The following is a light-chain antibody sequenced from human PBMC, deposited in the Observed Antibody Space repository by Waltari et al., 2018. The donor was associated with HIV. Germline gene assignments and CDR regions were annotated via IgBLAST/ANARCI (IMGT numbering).Light chain of an antibody. J-gene: IGLJ3*02. V-gene: IGLV2-14*01. CDR2: EVS. CDR3: SSYRNSRTWV. CDR1: NSAIGVYNF. Sequence: QSALTQPASVSGSPGQWITISCTGPNSAIGVYNFFSWYQQHPGKAPKLIIFEVSNRPSGVSDRFSGSKSGNTASLTISGLQAEDEADYYCSSYRNSRTWVFGGGTKLTVL.